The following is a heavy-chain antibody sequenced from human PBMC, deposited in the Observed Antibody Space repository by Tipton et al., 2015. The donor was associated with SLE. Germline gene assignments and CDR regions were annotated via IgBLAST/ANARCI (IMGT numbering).Heavy chain of an antibody. Sequence: TLSLTCVVYGGSFSGYSWTWIRQPPGKGLEWIGEINHSGSTNYNPSLKSRATMSLDTPKNQFSLKLNSATAADTAVYYCAKADGVVGGQVPYWYFDLWGRGTLVTVSS. J-gene: IGHJ2*01. CDR3: AKADGVVGGQVPYWYFDL. V-gene: IGHV4-34*01. CDR1: GGSFSGYS. CDR2: INHSGST. D-gene: IGHD1-26*01.